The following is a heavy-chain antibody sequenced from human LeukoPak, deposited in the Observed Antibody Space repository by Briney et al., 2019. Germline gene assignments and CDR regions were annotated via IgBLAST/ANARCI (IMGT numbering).Heavy chain of an antibody. CDR2: INGDGRTT. CDR3: VGDQVDDTGYLR. J-gene: IGHJ4*02. Sequence: GGSLRLSCSASGFIFSTYTMYWVRQARGKGLEYVSVINGDGRTTYYIDSVKGRFTISRDNSKNTLYLQMSSLRADDTAVYYCVGDQVDDTGYLRWGQGTRVTVSA. CDR1: GFIFSTYT. D-gene: IGHD5-12*01. V-gene: IGHV3-64D*06.